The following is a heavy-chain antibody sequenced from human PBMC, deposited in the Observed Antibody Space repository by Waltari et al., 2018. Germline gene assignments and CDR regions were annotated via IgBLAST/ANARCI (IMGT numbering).Heavy chain of an antibody. D-gene: IGHD6-13*01. Sequence: QVQLVQSGAEVKKPGASVKVSCKASGYTFTSYYMHWVRQAPGQGLEWMGIINPSGGRTSIAKEVPVRSTMTRETSTSTVYMELSRLRSEDTGVYYCAREIFPIAAERDAFDIWGQGTMVTVSS. CDR3: AREIFPIAAERDAFDI. CDR2: INPSGGRT. J-gene: IGHJ3*02. V-gene: IGHV1-46*01. CDR1: GYTFTSYY.